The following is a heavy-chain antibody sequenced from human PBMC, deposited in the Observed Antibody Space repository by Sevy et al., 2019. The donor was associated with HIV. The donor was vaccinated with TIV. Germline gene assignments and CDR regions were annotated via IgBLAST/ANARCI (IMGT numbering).Heavy chain of an antibody. CDR3: AKVAGSSRIAAPLYYFDY. D-gene: IGHD6-6*01. V-gene: IGHV3-23*01. J-gene: IGHJ4*02. CDR1: GFTFSSYA. Sequence: GGYLRLSCAASGFTFSSYAMSWVRQAPGKGLEWVSAISGSGGSTYYADSVKGRFTISRDNSKNTLYLQMNSLRAEDTAVYYCAKVAGSSRIAAPLYYFDYWGQGTLVTVSS. CDR2: ISGSGGST.